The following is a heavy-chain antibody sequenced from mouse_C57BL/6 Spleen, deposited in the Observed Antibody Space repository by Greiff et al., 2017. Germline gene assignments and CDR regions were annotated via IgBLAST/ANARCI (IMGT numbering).Heavy chain of an antibody. D-gene: IGHD3-3*01. Sequence: VKLMESGPGLVQPSQSLSITCTVSGFSLTSYGVHWVRQSPGKGLEWLGVIWSGGSTDYNAAFISRLSISKDNPKSQVFFKMNSLQADDTAIYYCARNGGGRGYWYFDVWGTGTTVTVSS. CDR3: ARNGGGRGYWYFDV. CDR2: IWSGGST. J-gene: IGHJ1*03. CDR1: GFSLTSYG. V-gene: IGHV2-2*01.